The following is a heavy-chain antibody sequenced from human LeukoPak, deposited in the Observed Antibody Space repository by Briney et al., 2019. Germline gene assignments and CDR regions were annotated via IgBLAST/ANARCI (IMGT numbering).Heavy chain of an antibody. D-gene: IGHD2-2*01. Sequence: SETLSLTCAVYGGSFSGHYLSWIRQPPGKGLEWIGEINHSGSTNYNPSLKSRVTISVDTSKNQFSLKLSSVTAADTAVYYCARNLYSSTSCLNWYFDLWGRGTLVTVSS. CDR3: ARNLYSSTSCLNWYFDL. V-gene: IGHV4-34*01. J-gene: IGHJ2*01. CDR1: GGSFSGHY. CDR2: INHSGST.